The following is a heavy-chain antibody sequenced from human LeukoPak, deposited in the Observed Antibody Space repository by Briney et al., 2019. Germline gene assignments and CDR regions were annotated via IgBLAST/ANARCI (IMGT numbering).Heavy chain of an antibody. D-gene: IGHD6-13*01. CDR2: ISGSGGST. Sequence: GGSLRLSCAASGFTFSSYAMSWVRQAPGKGLEWVSAISGSGGSTYYADSVKGRFTISRDNSKNTLYLQMNSLRAEGTVVYYCAKDDSLVEQQHDYWGQGTLVTVSS. J-gene: IGHJ4*02. CDR3: AKDDSLVEQQHDY. CDR1: GFTFSSYA. V-gene: IGHV3-23*01.